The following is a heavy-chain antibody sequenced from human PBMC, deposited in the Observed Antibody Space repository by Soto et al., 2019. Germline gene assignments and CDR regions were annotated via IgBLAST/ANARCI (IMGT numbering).Heavy chain of an antibody. D-gene: IGHD3-10*01. CDR2: VDNRGGP. V-gene: IGHV4-59*12. J-gene: IGHJ3*02. Sequence: QVQLQESGPGLVKPSETLSLTCSVSGGSISSYYWTWIRQPPGKGLEWFGYVDNRGGPNYNPSLQSRVTLSGDTSRNPFSLRVSSVTAADTAVYYCAKMFDHSGSPLAFDIWGRGTMVTVSS. CDR3: AKMFDHSGSPLAFDI. CDR1: GGSISSYY.